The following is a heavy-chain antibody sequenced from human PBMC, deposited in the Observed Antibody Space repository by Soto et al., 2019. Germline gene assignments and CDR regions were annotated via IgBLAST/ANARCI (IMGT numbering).Heavy chain of an antibody. CDR1: GGSISSYY. Sequence: SETLSLTCTVSGGSISSYYWSWIRQPPGKGLEWIGYIYYSGSTNYNPSLKSRVTISVDTSKNQFSLKLSSVTAADTSVYYCASLSETYYDFWSGYPSESDAFDIWGQGTMVTVSS. V-gene: IGHV4-59*01. CDR3: ASLSETYYDFWSGYPSESDAFDI. J-gene: IGHJ3*02. CDR2: IYYSGST. D-gene: IGHD3-3*01.